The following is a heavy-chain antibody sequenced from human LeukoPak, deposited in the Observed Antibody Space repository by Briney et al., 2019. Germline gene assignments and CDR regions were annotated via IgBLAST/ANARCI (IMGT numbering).Heavy chain of an antibody. CDR3: ARRITGNDGFDI. V-gene: IGHV4-39*01. J-gene: IGHJ3*02. D-gene: IGHD3-16*01. Sequence: SETLSLTCTVSGDSTSSSTYYWDWIRQAPGKGLEWIGNIYDSGTTHYNPSLKSRVTISGDTSKNQFSLKLNSVTAADTAVYYCARRITGNDGFDIWGQGTMVTVSS. CDR2: IYDSGTT. CDR1: GDSTSSSTYY.